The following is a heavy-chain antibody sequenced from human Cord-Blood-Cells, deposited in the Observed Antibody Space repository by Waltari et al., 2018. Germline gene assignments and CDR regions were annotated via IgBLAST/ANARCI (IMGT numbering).Heavy chain of an antibody. V-gene: IGHV4-34*01. CDR2: INHSGST. CDR3: ATRGTGAGDDAFDI. D-gene: IGHD7-27*01. J-gene: IGHJ3*02. CDR1: GGSFSGYY. Sequence: QVQLQQWGAGLLKPSETLSLTCAVYGGSFSGYYWSWIRQPPGKGLEWIGEINHSGSTNSNPSRKSRVTISVDTAKNQFSLKLSSVTAADTAVYYCATRGTGAGDDAFDIWGQGTMVTVSS.